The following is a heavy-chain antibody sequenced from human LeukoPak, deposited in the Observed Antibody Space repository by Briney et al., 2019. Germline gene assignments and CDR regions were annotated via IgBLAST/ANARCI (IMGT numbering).Heavy chain of an antibody. D-gene: IGHD2-15*01. V-gene: IGHV3-23*01. CDR2: ISGSGGST. J-gene: IGHJ4*02. CDR1: GFTFSSYA. Sequence: GGSLRLPCAASGFTFSSYAMSWVRQAPGKGLEWVSAISGSGGSTYYADSVKGRFTISRDNSKNTLYLQMNSLRAEDTAVYYCAKGDCSGGSCYPNFDYWGQGTLVTVSS. CDR3: AKGDCSGGSCYPNFDY.